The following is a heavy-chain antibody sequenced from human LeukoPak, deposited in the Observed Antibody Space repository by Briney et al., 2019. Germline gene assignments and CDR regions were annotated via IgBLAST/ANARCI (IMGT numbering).Heavy chain of an antibody. CDR2: ISSSSTTYI. J-gene: IGHJ5*02. V-gene: IGHV3-21*01. CDR3: ARGRHEREQWLVLNWFDP. CDR1: GFTFSSYS. D-gene: IGHD6-19*01. Sequence: PGGSLRLSCAASGFTFSSYSMNWVRQAPGKGLEWVSFISSSSTTYIHYADSVKGRFTISRDNAKNSLYLQMNSLRAEDTAVYYCARGRHEREQWLVLNWFDPWGQGTLVTVSS.